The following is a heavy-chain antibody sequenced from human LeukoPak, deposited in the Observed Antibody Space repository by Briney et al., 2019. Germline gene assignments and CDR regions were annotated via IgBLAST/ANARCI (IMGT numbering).Heavy chain of an antibody. J-gene: IGHJ4*02. V-gene: IGHV4-59*01. CDR1: GGSFTTYY. D-gene: IGHD2-15*01. CDR3: ARGVVVVAATKGYYFDY. CDR2: FYYSGST. Sequence: PSETLSLTCTVTGGSFTTYYWSWIRQPPGKGLEWIGHFYYSGSTNYNPSLKSRVTISVDTSKNLFSLKLSSVTAADTAVYYCARGVVVVAATKGYYFDYWGQGTLVTLSS.